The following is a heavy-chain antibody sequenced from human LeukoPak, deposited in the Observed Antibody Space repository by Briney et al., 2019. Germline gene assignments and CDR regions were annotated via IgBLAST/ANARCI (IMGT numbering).Heavy chain of an antibody. CDR1: EFSFSIYS. CDR3: ARETGYDSYFDS. V-gene: IGHV3-48*01. Sequence: GGSLRLPCAASEFSFSIYSMNWVRQAPGKGLEWVSYISSSSSSIYYADSVKGRFAISRDNAKNSLYLQMNSLRAEDTAIYYCARETGYDSYFDSWGQGTLVSVSS. J-gene: IGHJ4*02. D-gene: IGHD5-12*01. CDR2: ISSSSSSI.